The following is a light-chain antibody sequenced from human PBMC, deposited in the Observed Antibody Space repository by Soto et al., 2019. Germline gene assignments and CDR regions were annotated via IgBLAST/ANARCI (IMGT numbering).Light chain of an antibody. V-gene: IGKV3-11*01. CDR1: QSVSRY. CDR2: DAS. CDR3: QQSSNWPLT. J-gene: IGKJ4*01. Sequence: EIVLTQSPATLSLSPGERATLSCRASQSVSRYLAWYQQKPGQAPRLLIYDASNRATGIPARFSGSGSGTDFTLTISSLEPEDFADYYWQQSSNWPLTFGGGTKVEIK.